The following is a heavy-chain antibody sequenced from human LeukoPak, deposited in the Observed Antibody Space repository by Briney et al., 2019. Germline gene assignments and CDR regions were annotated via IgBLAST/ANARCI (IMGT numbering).Heavy chain of an antibody. CDR2: ISSSSSNI. CDR1: GFTLSSYS. D-gene: IGHD3-10*01. Sequence: GGSLRPSCAASGFTLSSYSMNWVRQAPGKGLEWVSSISSSSSNIYYADSVKGRFTISRDNAKNSLYLQMNSLRVEDTAVYYCARVSWFDELPNYWGQGTLVSVSS. V-gene: IGHV3-21*01. J-gene: IGHJ4*02. CDR3: ARVSWFDELPNY.